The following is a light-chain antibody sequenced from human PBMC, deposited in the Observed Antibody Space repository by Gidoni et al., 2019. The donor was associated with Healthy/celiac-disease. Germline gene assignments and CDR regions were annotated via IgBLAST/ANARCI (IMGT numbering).Light chain of an antibody. Sequence: DIQMTQSPSSLSASVGDRVTITCRASQSISSYLNWYQQKPGKAPKLLIYAASSLQSGVPSRLSGSGSGTDVTLTISSLLHEEFATYYCQQRYSTPLRFGQGTKVEIK. V-gene: IGKV1-39*01. J-gene: IGKJ1*01. CDR2: AAS. CDR3: QQRYSTPLR. CDR1: QSISSY.